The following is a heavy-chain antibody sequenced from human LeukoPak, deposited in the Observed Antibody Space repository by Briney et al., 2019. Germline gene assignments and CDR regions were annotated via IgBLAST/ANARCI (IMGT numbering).Heavy chain of an antibody. CDR2: ISSGTSTI. CDR3: ARVGGATYQFDY. CDR1: GFTFSSYN. V-gene: IGHV3-48*01. Sequence: GGSLRLSCAASGFTFSSYNMNWVRQAPGKWLEWVSYISSGTSTINYADSVKGRFTISRDNAKNSLYLQMNSLRADDTAVYYCARVGGATYQFDYWGQGTLVTVSS. J-gene: IGHJ4*02. D-gene: IGHD1-26*01.